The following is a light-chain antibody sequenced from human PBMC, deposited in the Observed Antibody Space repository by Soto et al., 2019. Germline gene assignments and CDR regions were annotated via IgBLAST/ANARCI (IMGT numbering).Light chain of an antibody. V-gene: IGLV7-46*01. Sequence: QTVVTQAPSLTVSPGGTVTLTCGSSTGDVTNGRWPYWFQQRPGQVPRTLIHDTSNKHSWTPARFSGSLLGGKAALTLSGAQPEDEAAYYCLLFYDGVAVFGGGTQLTVL. CDR1: TGDVTNGRW. J-gene: IGLJ7*01. CDR3: LLFYDGVAV. CDR2: DTS.